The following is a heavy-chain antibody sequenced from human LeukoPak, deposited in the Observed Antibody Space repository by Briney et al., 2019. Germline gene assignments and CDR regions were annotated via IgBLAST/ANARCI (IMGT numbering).Heavy chain of an antibody. CDR1: GFTVSSNY. CDR3: AREGYCSSTSCPTKDF. Sequence: PGGSLRLSCAASGFTVSSNYMSWVRQAPGKGLEWVSVIYSGGSTYYADSVKGRFTISRDNSKNTLYLQMNSLRAEDTAVYYCAREGYCSSTSCPTKDFWGQGTLVTVSS. J-gene: IGHJ4*02. D-gene: IGHD2-2*01. CDR2: IYSGGST. V-gene: IGHV3-53*01.